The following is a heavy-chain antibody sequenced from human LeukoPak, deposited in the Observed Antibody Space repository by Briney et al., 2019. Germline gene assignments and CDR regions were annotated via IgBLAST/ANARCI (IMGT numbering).Heavy chain of an antibody. CDR1: GGSFSGYY. Sequence: SETLSLTCAVYGGSFSGYYWSWIRQPPGKGLEWIGEINHSGSTNYNPSLKSRVTISVDTSKNQFSLKLSSVTAVDTAVYCCARVKVVVVAATPGFDYWGQGTLVTVSS. V-gene: IGHV4-34*01. CDR2: INHSGST. D-gene: IGHD2-15*01. J-gene: IGHJ4*02. CDR3: ARVKVVVVAATPGFDY.